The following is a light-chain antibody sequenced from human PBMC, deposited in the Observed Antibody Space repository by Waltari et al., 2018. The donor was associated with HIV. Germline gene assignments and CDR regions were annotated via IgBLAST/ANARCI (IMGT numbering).Light chain of an antibody. CDR3: QQRTTWPPGLT. CDR1: ESVRRY. Sequence: EIVLTQSPATLSLSPGEGATLSCRASESVRRYVALYQQKPGQPPRLLIYDASNRASGVPARFRGSGSGTDFTLTISRLEPEDFAVYYCQQRTTWPPGLTFGGGTKVEI. J-gene: IGKJ4*01. V-gene: IGKV3-11*01. CDR2: DAS.